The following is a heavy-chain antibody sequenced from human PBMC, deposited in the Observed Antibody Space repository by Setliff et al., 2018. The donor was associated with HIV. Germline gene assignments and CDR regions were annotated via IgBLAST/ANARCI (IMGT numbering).Heavy chain of an antibody. CDR1: GYIFTSYW. CDR3: ARSGVVPAAIGYAFDI. Sequence: PGESLKISCKGFGYIFTSYWIGWVRQMPGKGLEWMRIIYPGDSDTRYSPSFQGQVTISADESISTAYLQWSSLKASDTAMYYCARSGVVPAAIGYAFDIWGQGTVVTVS. J-gene: IGHJ3*02. D-gene: IGHD2-2*01. CDR2: IYPGDSDT. V-gene: IGHV5-51*01.